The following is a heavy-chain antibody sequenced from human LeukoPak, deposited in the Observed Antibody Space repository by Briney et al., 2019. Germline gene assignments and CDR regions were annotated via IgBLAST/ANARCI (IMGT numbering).Heavy chain of an antibody. Sequence: PSETLSLTCTVSGGSISGTSYYWGWIRQPPGRGLEWIGSIYYSGSTYYNPSLKSRVTISVDTSKNQFSLKLSSVTAADTAVYYCVRHQEGMVRGVLYYMDVWGTGTTVTISS. CDR3: VRHQEGMVRGVLYYMDV. D-gene: IGHD3-10*01. V-gene: IGHV4-39*01. J-gene: IGHJ6*03. CDR1: GGSISGTSYY. CDR2: IYYSGST.